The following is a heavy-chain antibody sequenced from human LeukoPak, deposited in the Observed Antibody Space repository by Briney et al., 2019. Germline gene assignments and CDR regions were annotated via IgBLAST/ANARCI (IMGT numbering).Heavy chain of an antibody. CDR2: ISYSSSFL. Sequence: GGSLRLSCEASGFTFSTHSMNWVRQAPGKGLEWVSSISYSSSFLDYADSVQGRFTVSRDNAKNSLYLQMNSLRAEDTAVYYCAREVTAEWGRGTLVTVSS. J-gene: IGHJ4*02. CDR3: AREVTAE. V-gene: IGHV3-21*01. CDR1: GFTFSTHS. D-gene: IGHD1-14*01.